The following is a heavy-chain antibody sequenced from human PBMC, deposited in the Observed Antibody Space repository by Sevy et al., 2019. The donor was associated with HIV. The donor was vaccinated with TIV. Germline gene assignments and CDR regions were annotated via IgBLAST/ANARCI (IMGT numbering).Heavy chain of an antibody. Sequence: GGSLRLSCAASGFTVSSNYMSWVRQAPGKGLELVSVIYSGGSTYYADSVKGRFTISRDNSKNTLYLQMNSLRAEDTAVYYCARDLYHCGGDCYDAFDIWGQGTMATVSS. D-gene: IGHD2-21*02. CDR1: GFTVSSNY. CDR2: IYSGGST. V-gene: IGHV3-53*01. J-gene: IGHJ3*02. CDR3: ARDLYHCGGDCYDAFDI.